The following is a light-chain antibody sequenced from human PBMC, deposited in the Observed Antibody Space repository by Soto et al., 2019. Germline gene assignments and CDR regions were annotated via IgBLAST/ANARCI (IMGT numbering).Light chain of an antibody. CDR1: QGISSY. V-gene: IGKV1-8*01. CDR3: QQYYSYST. CDR2: AAS. Sequence: AIRMTQSPSSLSASTGDRVTITCRASQGISSYLAWYQQKPGKAPKLLIYAASTLQSGVPSRFRGSGSGTDFTLTISCLQSEDFATYYCQQYYSYSTFGQGTRREIK. J-gene: IGKJ5*01.